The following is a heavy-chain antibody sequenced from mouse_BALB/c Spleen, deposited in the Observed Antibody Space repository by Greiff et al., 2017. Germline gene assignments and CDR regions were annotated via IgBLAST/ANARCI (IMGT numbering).Heavy chain of an antibody. V-gene: IGHV5-17*02. CDR1: GFTFSSFG. CDR3: ARGSSLYGNSYAMDY. D-gene: IGHD2-1*01. J-gene: IGHJ4*01. CDR2: ISSGSSTI. Sequence: EVNVVESGGGLVQPGGSRKLSCAASGFTFSSFGMHWVRQAPEKGLEWVAYISSGSSTIYYADTVKGRFTISRDNPKNTLFLQMTSLRSEDTAMYYCARGSSLYGNSYAMDYWGQGTSVTVSS.